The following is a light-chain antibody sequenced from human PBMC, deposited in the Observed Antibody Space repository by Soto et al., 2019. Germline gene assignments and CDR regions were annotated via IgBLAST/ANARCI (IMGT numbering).Light chain of an antibody. V-gene: IGLV4-69*01. CDR2: LNSDGSH. Sequence: QPVLTQSPSASASLGASVKLTCTLSSGHSSYAIAWHQQQPEKGPRYLMKLNSDGSHSKGDGIPDRFSGSSSGAERYLTIFSLQPEDEADYYSQTWGTGIRVFGGGTKVTVL. CDR1: SGHSSYA. CDR3: QTWGTGIRV. J-gene: IGLJ3*02.